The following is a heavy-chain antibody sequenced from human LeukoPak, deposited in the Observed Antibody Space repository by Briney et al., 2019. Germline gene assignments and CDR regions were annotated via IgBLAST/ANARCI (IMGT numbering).Heavy chain of an antibody. J-gene: IGHJ4*02. V-gene: IGHV3-53*01. CDR2: IYSGGST. CDR3: ASSNCDGDCYLDY. CDR1: RFTVSRKY. D-gene: IGHD2-21*02. Sequence: PGGSLRISCAASRFTVSRKYMSWVRQAPGKGLEWVSLIYSGGSTYYADSVKGRFSISRDNSKNTLYLQMNSLRVEDTAVYYCASSNCDGDCYLDYWGQGSLVTVSS.